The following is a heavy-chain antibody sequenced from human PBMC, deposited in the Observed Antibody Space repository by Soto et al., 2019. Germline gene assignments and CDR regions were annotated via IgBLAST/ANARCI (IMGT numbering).Heavy chain of an antibody. CDR2: ISSSGSTI. CDR1: GFTFSDYY. J-gene: IGHJ3*02. CDR3: ARDDWRYYDSSGRPGAFDI. Sequence: QVQLVESGGGLVKPGGSLRLSCAASGFTFSDYYMSWIRQAPGKGLEWVSYISSSGSTIYYADSVKGRFTISRDNAKNSVYLQMNSLRAEDTAVYYCARDDWRYYDSSGRPGAFDIWGQGTMVTVSS. D-gene: IGHD3-22*01. V-gene: IGHV3-11*01.